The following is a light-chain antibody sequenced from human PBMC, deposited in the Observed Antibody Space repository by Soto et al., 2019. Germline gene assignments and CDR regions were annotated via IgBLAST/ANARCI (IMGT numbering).Light chain of an antibody. V-gene: IGLV2-14*03. J-gene: IGLJ1*01. CDR1: RSDVGGYNY. CDR3: SSYTTSNTRQIV. Sequence: QSVLTQPASVSGSPGQSITISCTGTRSDVGGYNYVSWYQHHPGKAPKLLIYDVSNRPSGISNRFSGSKSDNTASLTISGLQPEDEADYYCSSYTTSNTRQIVFGTGTKLTVL. CDR2: DVS.